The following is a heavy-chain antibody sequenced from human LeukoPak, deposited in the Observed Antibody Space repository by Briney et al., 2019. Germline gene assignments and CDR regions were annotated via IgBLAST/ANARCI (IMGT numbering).Heavy chain of an antibody. CDR3: VRLQRAVTGNY. D-gene: IGHD4-11*01. V-gene: IGHV3-7*01. J-gene: IGHJ4*02. Sequence: GGSLRLSCAASGFTFSSYWMSWVRQAPGKGLEWVANIRQDGSYKQYVDSVKGRFTISRDNAQNSLYLQMNSLRTEDTAVYYCVRLQRAVTGNYWGQGTLVTVSS. CDR1: GFTFSSYW. CDR2: IRQDGSYK.